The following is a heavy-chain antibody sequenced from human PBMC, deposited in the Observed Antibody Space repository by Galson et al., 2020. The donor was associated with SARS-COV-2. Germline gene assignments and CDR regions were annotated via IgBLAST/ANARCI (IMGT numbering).Heavy chain of an antibody. Sequence: SETLSLTCTVSGGSISSYYRSWIRQPPGKGLERIGYIYYSGSTNYNPSLKSRVTISVDTSKNQFSLKLSSVTAADTAVYYCARGFDPWGQGTLVTVSS. CDR3: ARGFDP. CDR2: IYYSGST. CDR1: GGSISSYY. V-gene: IGHV4-59*01. J-gene: IGHJ5*02.